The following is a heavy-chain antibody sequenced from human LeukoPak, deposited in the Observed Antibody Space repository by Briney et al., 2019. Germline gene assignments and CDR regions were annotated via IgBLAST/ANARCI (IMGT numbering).Heavy chain of an antibody. CDR1: GYTFTGYY. J-gene: IGHJ4*02. D-gene: IGHD3-10*01. Sequence: ASVKVSCKASGYTFTGYYMHWVRRAPGQGLEWMGWINPNSGGTNYAQKFQGRVTMTRDTSISTAYMELSRLRSDDTAVYYCARDLLVVVTMVRGVIDYWGQGTLVTVSS. CDR3: ARDLLVVVTMVRGVIDY. V-gene: IGHV1-2*02. CDR2: INPNSGGT.